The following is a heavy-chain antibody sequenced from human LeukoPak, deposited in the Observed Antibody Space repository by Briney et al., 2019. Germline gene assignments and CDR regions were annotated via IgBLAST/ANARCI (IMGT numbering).Heavy chain of an antibody. CDR2: ISSSSSYI. CDR1: GFTFSSYS. J-gene: IGHJ4*02. CDR3: ARDIGTPSSSGY. D-gene: IGHD6-6*01. V-gene: IGHV3-21*01. Sequence: GGSLRLSYAASGFTFSSYSMNWVRQAPGKGLEWVSSISSSSSYIYYADSVKGRFTISRDNAKNSLYLQMNSLRAEDTAVYYCARDIGTPSSSGYWGQGTLVTVSS.